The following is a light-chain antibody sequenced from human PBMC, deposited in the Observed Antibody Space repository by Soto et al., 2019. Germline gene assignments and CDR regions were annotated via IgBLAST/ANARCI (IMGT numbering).Light chain of an antibody. J-gene: IGLJ3*02. V-gene: IGLV2-14*01. CDR2: EVS. CDR1: SSDVGVYNY. CDR3: TSFTTSSIWV. Sequence: QSALTQPASVSGSPGQSITISCTGTSSDVGVYNYVSWYQQHPGKAPKLMICEVSNRPSGVSNRFSGSKSGNTAFLTISGLRAEDEADYYCTSFTTSSIWVFGGGTQLTV.